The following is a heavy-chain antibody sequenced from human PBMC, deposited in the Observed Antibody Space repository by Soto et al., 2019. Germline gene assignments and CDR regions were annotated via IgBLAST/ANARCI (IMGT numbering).Heavy chain of an antibody. J-gene: IGHJ5*02. Sequence: SETLSLTCTVSGGSISSGGYYWSWIRQHPGKGLEWIGYIYYSGSTYYNPSLKSRVTISVDTSKNQFSLKLSSVTAADTAVYYCAGSLRYCSSTSCYDENWFDPWGQGTLVTVSS. D-gene: IGHD2-2*01. CDR3: AGSLRYCSSTSCYDENWFDP. V-gene: IGHV4-31*03. CDR1: GGSISSGGYY. CDR2: IYYSGST.